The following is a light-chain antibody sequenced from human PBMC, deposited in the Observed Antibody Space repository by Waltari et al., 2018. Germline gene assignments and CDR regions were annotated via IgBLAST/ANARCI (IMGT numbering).Light chain of an antibody. CDR3: QSSDASSHLV. J-gene: IGLJ3*02. CDR2: EDN. V-gene: IGLV6-57*04. CDR1: SGSIAFRF. Sequence: NFILTQPHSVSESPGKTVTISCTRRSGSIAFRFVQWSQQRPGSAPTPVIYEDNLRPSGVPDRFSGSIDISSNSASLTISGLTTEDEADYYCQSSDASSHLVFGGGTKLTVL.